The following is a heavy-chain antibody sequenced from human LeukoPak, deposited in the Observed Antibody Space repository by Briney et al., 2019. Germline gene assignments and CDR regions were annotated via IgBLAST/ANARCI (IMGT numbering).Heavy chain of an antibody. CDR3: ARPQGPHIVVIGGEFDY. CDR1: GYTFTGYY. Sequence: ASVKVSCKASGYTFTGYYMHWVRQAPGQGLEWMGWINPNSGGTNYAQKFQGRVTMTRGTSISTAYMELSRLRSDDTAVYYCARPQGPHIVVIGGEFDYWGQGTLVTVSS. CDR2: INPNSGGT. V-gene: IGHV1-2*02. D-gene: IGHD2-21*01. J-gene: IGHJ4*02.